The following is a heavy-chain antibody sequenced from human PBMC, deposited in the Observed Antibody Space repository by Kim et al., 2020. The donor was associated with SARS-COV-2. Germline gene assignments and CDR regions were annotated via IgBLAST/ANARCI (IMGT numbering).Heavy chain of an antibody. D-gene: IGHD6-6*01. Sequence: SVKVSCKASGGTFSSYAISWVRQAHGQGLEWMGRIIPILGIANYAQKFQGRVTITADKSTSTAYMELSSLRSEDTAVYYCAGGRGSSSTPYYYYYYGMD. CDR1: GGTFSSYA. V-gene: IGHV1-69*04. CDR2: IIPILGIA. CDR3: AGGRGSSSTPYYYYYYGMD. J-gene: IGHJ6*01.